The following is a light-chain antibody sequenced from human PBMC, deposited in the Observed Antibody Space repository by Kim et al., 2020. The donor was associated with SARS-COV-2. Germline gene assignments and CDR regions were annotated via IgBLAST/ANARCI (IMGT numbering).Light chain of an antibody. CDR2: QDS. V-gene: IGLV3-1*01. CDR3: QAWDSSTAV. CDR1: KLGDKY. Sequence: VSPGQTASITCSGDKLGDKYACCYQQKPGQSPVLVIDQDSKRPSGIPERFSGSNSGNTATLTISGTQAMDEADYYCQAWDSSTAVFGGGTQLTVL. J-gene: IGLJ3*02.